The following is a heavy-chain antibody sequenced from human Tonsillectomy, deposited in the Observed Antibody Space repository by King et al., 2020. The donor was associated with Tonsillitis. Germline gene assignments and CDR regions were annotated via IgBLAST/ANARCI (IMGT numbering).Heavy chain of an antibody. CDR2: FKREVDGATM. CDR3: TKDLPMTWGNFAAY. J-gene: IGHJ4*02. Sequence: VQLVESGGGLVKSGESLRLSCVASGLTFSHAWMNWVRQAPGKGLEWVGRFKREVDGATMDYSAPVKGRFTISTDDSKNTLYLHMNGLKTEDTAVYYCTKDLPMTWGNFAAYWGQGALVTVSS. D-gene: IGHD4-23*01. V-gene: IGHV3-15*01. CDR1: GLTFSHAW.